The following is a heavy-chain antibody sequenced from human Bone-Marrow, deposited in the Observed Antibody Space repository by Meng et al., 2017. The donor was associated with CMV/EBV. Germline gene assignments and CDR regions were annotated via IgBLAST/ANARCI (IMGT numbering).Heavy chain of an antibody. D-gene: IGHD6-6*01. J-gene: IGHJ4*02. CDR2: INHSGST. Sequence: SCAVYGGSFSGYYWSWIRQPPGKGLEWIGEINHSGSTNYNPSLKSRVTISVDTSKNQFSLKLSSVTAADTAVYYCARGRARMDYWGQGTLVTVSS. CDR3: ARGRARMDY. V-gene: IGHV4-34*01. CDR1: GGSFSGYY.